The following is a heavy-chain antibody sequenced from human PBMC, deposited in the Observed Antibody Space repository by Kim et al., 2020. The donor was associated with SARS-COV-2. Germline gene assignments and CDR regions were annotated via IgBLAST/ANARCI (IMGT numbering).Heavy chain of an antibody. V-gene: IGHV1-69*13. Sequence: SVKVSCKASGGTFSSYAISWVRQAPGQGLEWMGGIIPIFGTANYAQKFQGRVTITADESTSTAYMELSSLRSEDTAVYYCARDPTEMATINSKNIGSDYWGQGTLVTVSS. CDR1: GGTFSSYA. CDR2: IIPIFGTA. J-gene: IGHJ4*02. CDR3: ARDPTEMATINSKNIGSDY. D-gene: IGHD5-12*01.